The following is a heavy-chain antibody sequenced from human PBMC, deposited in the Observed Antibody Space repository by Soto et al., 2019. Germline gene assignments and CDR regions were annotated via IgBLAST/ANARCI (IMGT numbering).Heavy chain of an antibody. J-gene: IGHJ3*02. CDR3: ATANAGAFNI. Sequence: SETLSLTCTVSGGSVTSGTYYWSWVRQPPGKGLEYIGYIYYSGSTNYNPSLNGRVTISVDTPKNQFSLKLSSATAADTALYYCATANAGAFNIWGQGTMVTVSS. V-gene: IGHV4-61*01. CDR1: GGSVTSGTYY. CDR2: IYYSGST.